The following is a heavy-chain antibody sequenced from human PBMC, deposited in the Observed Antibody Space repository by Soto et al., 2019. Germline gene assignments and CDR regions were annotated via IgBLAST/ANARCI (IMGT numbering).Heavy chain of an antibody. J-gene: IGHJ5*02. CDR1: GYTFTSYD. D-gene: IGHD4-4*01. Sequence: QVQLVQSGAEVKKPGASVKVSCKASGYTFTSYDINWVRQATGQGLEWMGWMNPNSGNTGYAQKFQGRVTMTRNTSISTAYMELSSLRSEDTAVYYCARVHSNYGFVWFDPWGQGTLVTVSS. CDR2: MNPNSGNT. V-gene: IGHV1-8*01. CDR3: ARVHSNYGFVWFDP.